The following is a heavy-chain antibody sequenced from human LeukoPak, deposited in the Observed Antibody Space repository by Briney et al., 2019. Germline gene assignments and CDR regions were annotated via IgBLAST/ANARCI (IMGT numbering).Heavy chain of an antibody. J-gene: IGHJ5*02. CDR1: GGSISSGGNY. V-gene: IGHV4-61*10. D-gene: IGHD3-16*01. CDR3: ARESGSYLWRSWLNP. Sequence: PSETLSLTCTVSGGSISSGGNYWSWIRQPAGKGLEWIGRIYNSGNTNYNPSLKSRVTISVDTSKNQFSLKLNSVTAADTAVYYCARESGSYLWRSWLNPWGQGTLVTVSS. CDR2: IYNSGNT.